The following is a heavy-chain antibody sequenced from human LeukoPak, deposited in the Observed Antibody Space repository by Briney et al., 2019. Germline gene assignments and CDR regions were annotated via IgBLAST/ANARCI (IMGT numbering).Heavy chain of an antibody. J-gene: IGHJ4*02. V-gene: IGHV1-18*01. CDR3: ARDLKMGYSSGRYSWGTGSSTDY. CDR1: GYTFTNYG. CDR2: IHAYNGHT. D-gene: IGHD6-19*01. Sequence: ASVKVSCKSSGYTFTNYGFSWVRQPPGQGREWMGWIHAYNGHTNYEKHFQSRITMTTDTSTSTAYMELRSLRSDDTAVYYCARDLKMGYSSGRYSWGTGSSTDYWGQGTLVTVSS.